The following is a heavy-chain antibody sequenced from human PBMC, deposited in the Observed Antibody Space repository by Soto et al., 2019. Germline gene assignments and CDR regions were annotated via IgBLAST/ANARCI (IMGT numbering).Heavy chain of an antibody. D-gene: IGHD2-2*01. J-gene: IGHJ6*02. CDR1: GFTFSSYA. CDR2: ISYDGSNK. V-gene: IGHV3-30-3*01. CDR3: AGGVYCSSNSCPMAV. Sequence: GGSLRLSCAASGFTFSSYAMHWVRQAPGKGLEWVAVISYDGSNKYYADSVKGRFTISRENSKNTLYLQMNSLRAEDTAVYYCAGGVYCSSNSCPMAVWGQGTTVTVSS.